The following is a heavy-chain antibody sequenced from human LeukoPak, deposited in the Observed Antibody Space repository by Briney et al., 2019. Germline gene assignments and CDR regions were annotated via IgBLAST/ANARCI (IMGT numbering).Heavy chain of an antibody. V-gene: IGHV3-7*03. CDR1: GFALSSHW. CDR3: ARNNGMDV. CDR2: VNRDGSET. Sequence: PGGSLRLSCAASGFALSSHWMTWVRQVSGRGPEWVGNVNRDGSETYYLDSVKGRFTISKDNAKNSLYLQMNSLGAEDTALYHCARNNGMDVWGQGTTVIVSS. J-gene: IGHJ6*02.